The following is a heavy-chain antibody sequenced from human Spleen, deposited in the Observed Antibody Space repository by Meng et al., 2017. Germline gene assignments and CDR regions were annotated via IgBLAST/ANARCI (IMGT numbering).Heavy chain of an antibody. CDR3: ARQYYDSSGYSYDAFYI. J-gene: IGHJ3*02. CDR1: GYSFTSYW. V-gene: IGHV5-51*01. CDR2: IYPGDSDT. Sequence: GESLKISCKGSGYSFTSYWIGWVRQMPGKGLEWMGIIYPGDSDTRYSPSFQGQVTISADKSISTAYLQWSSLKASDTAMYYCARQYYDSSGYSYDAFYIWGQGTMVTVSS. D-gene: IGHD3-22*01.